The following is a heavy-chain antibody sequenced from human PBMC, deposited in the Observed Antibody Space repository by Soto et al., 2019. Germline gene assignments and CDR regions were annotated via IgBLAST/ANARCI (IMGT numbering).Heavy chain of an antibody. J-gene: IGHJ4*01. V-gene: IGHV3-30*03. CDR2: MSYDGSDT. D-gene: IGHD3-10*02. Sequence: QVQLVESGGGVVQPGRSLRLSCVGSGFIFSNNGMHWVRQTPGKGLEWVAFMSYDGSDTFYADSVKCLFTISRDNSKNTLVLHMSNLRSEDTVMYDYTIVRVADSALDHWRHGTLVTVAS. CDR1: GFIFSNNG. CDR3: TIVRVADSALDH.